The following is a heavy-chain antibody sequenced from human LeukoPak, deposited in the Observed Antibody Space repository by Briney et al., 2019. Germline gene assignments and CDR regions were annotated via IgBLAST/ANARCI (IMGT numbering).Heavy chain of an antibody. V-gene: IGHV4-59*01. Sequence: SETLSLTCTVSGGSISSYYWSWIRQPPGKGLEWIGYIYYSGSTNYNPSLKSRVTISVDTSKNQFSLKLRSVTAADTAVYYCARDGGYCSSTNCYGYWGQGTLVTVSS. CDR3: ARDGGYCSSTNCYGY. CDR2: IYYSGST. J-gene: IGHJ4*02. CDR1: GGSISSYY. D-gene: IGHD2-2*03.